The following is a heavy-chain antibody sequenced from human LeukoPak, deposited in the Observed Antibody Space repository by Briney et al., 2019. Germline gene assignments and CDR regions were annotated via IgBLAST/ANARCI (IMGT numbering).Heavy chain of an antibody. Sequence: PGGSLRLSCAASGFTFSSYGMHWVRQAPGKGLEWVAVIWYDGSNKYYADSVKGRFTISRDNSKNTLYLQMNSLRAEDTAVYYCARDLRSGYDSSGLDYWGQGTLVTVSS. CDR3: ARDLRSGYDSSGLDY. D-gene: IGHD3-22*01. CDR1: GFTFSSYG. CDR2: IWYDGSNK. V-gene: IGHV3-33*01. J-gene: IGHJ4*02.